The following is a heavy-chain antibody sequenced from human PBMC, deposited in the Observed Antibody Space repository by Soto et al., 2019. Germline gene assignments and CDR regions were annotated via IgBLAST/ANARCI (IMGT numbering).Heavy chain of an antibody. D-gene: IGHD4-17*01. CDR2: IYYSGTA. J-gene: IGHJ3*02. CDR3: ARRATTVTYDAFDI. CDR1: GGSISSSTYY. V-gene: IGHV4-39*01. Sequence: QLQLQESGPGLVKPSETLSLTCSVSGGSISSSTYYWGWVRQPPGKGLEWIGSIYYSGTAHYTPSPKSRLTIXVXTPXTQFSLNLSAVTAADTAVYYCARRATTVTYDAFDIWGQGTMVTVSS.